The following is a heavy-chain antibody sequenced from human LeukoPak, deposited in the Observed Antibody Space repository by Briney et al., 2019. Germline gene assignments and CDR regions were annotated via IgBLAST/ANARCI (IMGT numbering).Heavy chain of an antibody. V-gene: IGHV4-39*07. CDR3: ARCMGYYYGSGKFWFDP. D-gene: IGHD3-10*01. CDR2: IYYSGST. CDR1: GGSISSSSYY. Sequence: PSETLSLTCTVSGGSISSSSYYWGWIRQPPGKGLEWIGSIYYSGSTNYNPSLKSRVTISVDTSKNQFSLKLSSVTAADTAVYYCARCMGYYYGSGKFWFDPWGQGTLVTVSS. J-gene: IGHJ5*02.